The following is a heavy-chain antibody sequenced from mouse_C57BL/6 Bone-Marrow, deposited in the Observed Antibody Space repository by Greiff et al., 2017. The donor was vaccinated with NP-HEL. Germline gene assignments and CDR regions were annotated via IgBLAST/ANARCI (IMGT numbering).Heavy chain of an antibody. CDR3: ARVAY. Sequence: QVQLKESGAELVKPGASVKISCKASGYEFSNYWMNWVKQRPGKGLEWIGQIYPGDGDTNYNGKFKDKATLTADKSSSTAYMQLGRLTSEDSAVYFCARVAYWGQGTLVTVSA. CDR1: GYEFSNYW. CDR2: IYPGDGDT. J-gene: IGHJ3*01. V-gene: IGHV1-80*01.